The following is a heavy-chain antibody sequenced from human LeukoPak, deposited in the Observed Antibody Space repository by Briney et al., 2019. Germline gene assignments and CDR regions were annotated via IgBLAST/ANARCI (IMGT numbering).Heavy chain of an antibody. CDR3: AREPVPAAISAFDI. CDR2: IIPIFGTA. D-gene: IGHD2-2*02. J-gene: IGHJ3*02. CDR1: GGTFSSYA. Sequence: SVKVSCKASGGTFSSYAISWVRQAPGQGLEWMGGIIPIFGTANYAQKFQGRVTITTDESTSTAYMELSSLRSEDTAVYYCAREPVPAAISAFDIWGQGTMVTVSS. V-gene: IGHV1-69*05.